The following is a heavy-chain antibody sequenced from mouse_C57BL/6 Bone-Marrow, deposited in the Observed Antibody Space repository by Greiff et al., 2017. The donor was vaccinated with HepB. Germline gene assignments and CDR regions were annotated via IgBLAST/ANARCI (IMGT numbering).Heavy chain of an antibody. Sequence: QVQLQQPGAELVKPGASVKLSSKASGYTFTSYWMHWVKQRPGRGLEWIGRIDPNSGGTKYNEKFKSKATLTVDKPSSTAYMELRSLTSEDSAVYFCARPITTVGGNWYFDVWGTGTTVTVSS. CDR1: GYTFTSYW. V-gene: IGHV1-62-3*01. J-gene: IGHJ1*03. D-gene: IGHD1-1*01. CDR3: ARPITTVGGNWYFDV. CDR2: IDPNSGGT.